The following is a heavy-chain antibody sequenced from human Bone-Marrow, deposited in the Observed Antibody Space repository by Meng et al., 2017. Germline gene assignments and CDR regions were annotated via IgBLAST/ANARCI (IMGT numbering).Heavy chain of an antibody. D-gene: IGHD4-17*01. J-gene: IGHJ4*02. V-gene: IGHV3-7*01. CDR1: GFTFSSYW. CDR2: IKQDGSEK. CDR3: ARDLGGTYGFDY. Sequence: GESLKISCAASGFTFSSYWMSWVRQAPGKGLEWVANIKQDGSEKYYVDSVKGRFTISRDNAKNSLYLQMNSLRAEDTAVYYCARDLGGTYGFDYWGKGTLVTSPQ.